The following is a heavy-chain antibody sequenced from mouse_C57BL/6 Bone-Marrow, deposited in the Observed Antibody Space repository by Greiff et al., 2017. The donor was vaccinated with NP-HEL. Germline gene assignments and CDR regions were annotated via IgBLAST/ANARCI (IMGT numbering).Heavy chain of an antibody. V-gene: IGHV1-82*01. CDR3: ARHGYYEYYYAMDY. CDR2: IYPGDGDT. CDR1: GYAFSSSW. J-gene: IGHJ4*01. D-gene: IGHD2-3*01. Sequence: VQLQQSGPELVKPGASVKISCKASGYAFSSSWMNWVKQRPGKGLEWIGRIYPGDGDTNYNGKFKGKATLTADKSSSTAYMQLSSLTSEDSAVYFCARHGYYEYYYAMDYWGQGTSVTVSS.